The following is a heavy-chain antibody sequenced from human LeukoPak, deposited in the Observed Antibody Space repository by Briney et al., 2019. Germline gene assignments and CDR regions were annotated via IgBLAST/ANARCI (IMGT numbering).Heavy chain of an antibody. Sequence: PGGSLRISCAASGFTFSDYYMSWIRQAPGKGLEWISYISGSGNSIYYVDSVKGRFTISRDSANNPLYLQMNSLRVDDTAVYYCARDRRWLQIWGQGTLVIVSS. J-gene: IGHJ4*02. D-gene: IGHD5-24*01. CDR1: GFTFSDYY. CDR3: ARDRRWLQI. CDR2: ISGSGNSI. V-gene: IGHV3-11*01.